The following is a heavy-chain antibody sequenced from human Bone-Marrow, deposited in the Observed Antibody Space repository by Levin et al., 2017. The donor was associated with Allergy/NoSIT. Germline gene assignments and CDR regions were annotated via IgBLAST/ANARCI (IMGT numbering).Heavy chain of an antibody. V-gene: IGHV5-51*01. D-gene: IGHD2-15*01. Sequence: GESLKISCKGSGYSFTDYWIAWVRQMPGKGLEWVGIIYPTDSDTRYSPSFQGQVTISADKSISTAYLQWSSLKASDTAIYYCARRHRYCSGNSCDAIDYWGQGTLVTVSP. CDR2: IYPTDSDT. J-gene: IGHJ4*02. CDR1: GYSFTDYW. CDR3: ARRHRYCSGNSCDAIDY.